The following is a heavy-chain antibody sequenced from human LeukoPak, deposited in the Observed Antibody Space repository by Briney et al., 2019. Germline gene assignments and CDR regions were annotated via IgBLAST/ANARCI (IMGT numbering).Heavy chain of an antibody. Sequence: SETLPLTCTVSGGSISTYYWSWIRQSPGKGLEWIGSIYYSGSTNYNPSLKSRVTISVDTSKNQFSLELSSVTAADTAVYYCAVNLTRQSFDIWGQGPMVAISA. V-gene: IGHV4-59*08. D-gene: IGHD1-1*01. CDR2: IYYSGST. CDR3: AVNLTRQSFDI. CDR1: GGSISTYY. J-gene: IGHJ3*02.